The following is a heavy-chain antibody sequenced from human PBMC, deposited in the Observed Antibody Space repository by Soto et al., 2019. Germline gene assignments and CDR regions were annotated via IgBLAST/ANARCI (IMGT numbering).Heavy chain of an antibody. CDR3: ARLLYYYDSSGYPDY. D-gene: IGHD3-22*01. CDR1: GGSISSGGYY. Sequence: PSETLSLTCTVSGGSISSGGYYWSWIRQHPGKGLEWIGYIYYSGSTYYNPSLKSRVTISVDTSKNQFSLKLSSVTAADTAVYYCARLLYYYDSSGYPDYWGQGTLVTVS. J-gene: IGHJ4*02. V-gene: IGHV4-31*03. CDR2: IYYSGST.